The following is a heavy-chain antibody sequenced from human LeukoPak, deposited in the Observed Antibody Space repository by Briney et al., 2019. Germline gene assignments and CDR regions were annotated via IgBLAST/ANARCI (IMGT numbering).Heavy chain of an antibody. J-gene: IGHJ4*02. CDR2: ISTSGSST. CDR1: GFSFSNYG. D-gene: IGHD6-13*01. CDR3: AKDLRSSCFS. V-gene: IGHV3-21*01. Sequence: GGSLRLSCAASGFSFSNYGMSWVRQAPGKGLEWVSSISTSGSSTYYVDSVKGRFTISRHNAKNSLYLQMNSLRAEDTAVYYCAKDLRSSCFSWGQGTLVTVSS.